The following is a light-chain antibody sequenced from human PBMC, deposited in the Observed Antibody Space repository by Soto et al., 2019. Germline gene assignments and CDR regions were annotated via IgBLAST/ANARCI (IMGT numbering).Light chain of an antibody. CDR1: QSISAW. V-gene: IGKV1-5*01. Sequence: IEVTQSPPTLSAYVGDRVTITCRASQSISAWLAWYQQKPGEAPTLLIYDASSLESGVPSRFSGGGSETEFTLTISSLQPDDVATYYCQHYHDYPWTFGQGTKADIK. CDR3: QHYHDYPWT. J-gene: IGKJ1*01. CDR2: DAS.